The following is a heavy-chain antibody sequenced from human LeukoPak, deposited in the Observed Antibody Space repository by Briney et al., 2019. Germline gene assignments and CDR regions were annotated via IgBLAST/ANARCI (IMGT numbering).Heavy chain of an antibody. J-gene: IGHJ3*01. CDR3: AKLAYYEGRGYVSGDTFDV. CDR2: ISGRGGIS. Sequence: GGSLRLSCAASVYTFSSHATRWVRQAPGEGLEWLSGISGRGGISYYAESVKGRLTISRDNPKNTLYLKMNYLSEEDTAVYFCAKLAYYEGRGYVSGDTFDVWGQGTMGTASS. V-gene: IGHV3-23*01. D-gene: IGHD3-22*01. CDR1: VYTFSSHA.